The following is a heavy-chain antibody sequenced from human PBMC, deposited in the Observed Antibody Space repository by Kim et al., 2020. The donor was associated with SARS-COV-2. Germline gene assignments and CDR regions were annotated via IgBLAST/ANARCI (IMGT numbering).Heavy chain of an antibody. CDR3: ARGSDSGSYGY. D-gene: IGHD1-26*01. CDR2: A. Sequence: ANYAQKFQGRVTITADKSTSTAYMELSSLRSEDTAVYYCARGSDSGSYGYWGQGTLVTVSS. V-gene: IGHV1-69*06. J-gene: IGHJ4*02.